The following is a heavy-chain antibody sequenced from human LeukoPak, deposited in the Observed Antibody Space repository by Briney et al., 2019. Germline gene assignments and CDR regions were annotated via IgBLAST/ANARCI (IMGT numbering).Heavy chain of an antibody. V-gene: IGHV3-74*01. J-gene: IGHJ4*02. D-gene: IGHD3-10*01. CDR2: VKSDGGGI. CDR3: ARQAGSGFDY. Sequence: GGSLRLSCAVSGFTFTDYWFHWVRQAPGKGLEWVSRVKSDGGGINYGDSVKGRFTMSRDNAKNTLYLQMSSLRAEDTAVYYCARQAGSGFDYWGQGSLVTVSS. CDR1: GFTFTDYW.